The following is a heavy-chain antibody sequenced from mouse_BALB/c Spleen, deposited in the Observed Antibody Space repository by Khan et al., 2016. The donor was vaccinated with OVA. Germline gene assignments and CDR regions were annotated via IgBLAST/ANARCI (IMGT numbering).Heavy chain of an antibody. CDR3: ARVGYGAFAY. CDR2: IYPGNINN. CDR1: DYTFTSYY. V-gene: IGHV1S56*01. Sequence: QVQLKQSGPELVKPGASVRISCKASDYTFTSYYIHWVKQRPGPGLEWIGWIYPGNINNHYTERFKGKATRTADKATSTAYLNRSSLTAEDSAVYFCARVGYGAFAYWGQGTLVTVSA. D-gene: IGHD2-2*01. J-gene: IGHJ3*01.